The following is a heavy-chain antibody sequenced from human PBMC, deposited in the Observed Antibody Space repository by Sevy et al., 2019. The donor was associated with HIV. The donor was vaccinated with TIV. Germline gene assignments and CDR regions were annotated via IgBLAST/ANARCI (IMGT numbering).Heavy chain of an antibody. Sequence: GGSLRLSCAASGFTFSSYAMSWVRQAPGKGLEWVSAISGSGGSTYYADSVKGRFTISRDNSKNTLYLQMNSLRAEDTVVYYCAKLSTGYYYYGMDVWGQGTTVTVSS. D-gene: IGHD3-10*01. CDR3: AKLSTGYYYYGMDV. CDR1: GFTFSSYA. J-gene: IGHJ6*02. CDR2: ISGSGGST. V-gene: IGHV3-23*01.